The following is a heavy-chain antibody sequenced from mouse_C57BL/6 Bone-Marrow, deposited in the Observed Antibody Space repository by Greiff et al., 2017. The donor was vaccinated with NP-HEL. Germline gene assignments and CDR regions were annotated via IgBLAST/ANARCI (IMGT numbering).Heavy chain of an antibody. D-gene: IGHD1-1*01. V-gene: IGHV2-2*01. CDR3: ARNCPGYYGSSPHWYFDV. CDR1: GFSLTSYG. CDR2: IWSGGSR. Sequence: VQLVESGPGLVQPSQSLSITCTVSGFSLTSYGVHWVRQSPGKGLEWMGVIWSGGSRDNNAAFISRLSIRQDNYKRQVFFIMNSPQADDTAISYSARNCPGYYGSSPHWYFDVWGTGTTLTVSS. J-gene: IGHJ1*03.